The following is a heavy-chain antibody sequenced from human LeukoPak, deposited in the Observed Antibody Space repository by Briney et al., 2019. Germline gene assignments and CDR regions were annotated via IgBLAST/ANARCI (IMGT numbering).Heavy chain of an antibody. CDR2: INTNTGNP. CDR3: GAWDYGDL. J-gene: IGHJ4*02. Sequence: GASVKISCRASGYTFSSYAMNWVRQAPGQGLEWMGWINTNTGNPTYAQGFTGRFVFSLDTSVNTAYLQISSLKADDTAVYWCGAWDYGDLWGQGTLVTVSS. V-gene: IGHV7-4-1*02. CDR1: GYTFSSYA. D-gene: IGHD3-16*01.